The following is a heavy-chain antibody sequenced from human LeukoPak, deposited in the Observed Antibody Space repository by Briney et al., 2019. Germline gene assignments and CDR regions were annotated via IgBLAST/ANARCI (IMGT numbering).Heavy chain of an antibody. J-gene: IGHJ4*02. V-gene: IGHV3-23*01. CDR3: AKDDVGYCSGGSCPQPFDY. Sequence: PGGSLRLSCSASGFTFSSYAMSWVRQAPGKGLEWVSAISGSGGSTYYADSVKGRFTISRDNSKNTLYLQMNSLRAEDTAVYYCAKDDVGYCSGGSCPQPFDYWGQGTLVTVSS. D-gene: IGHD2-15*01. CDR2: ISGSGGST. CDR1: GFTFSSYA.